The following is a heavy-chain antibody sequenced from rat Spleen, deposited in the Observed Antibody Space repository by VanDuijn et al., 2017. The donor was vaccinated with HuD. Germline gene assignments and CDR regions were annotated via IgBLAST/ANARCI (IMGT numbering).Heavy chain of an antibody. CDR2: NSNTGGTT. V-gene: IGHV5-31*01. CDR1: GFTFNNYW. Sequence: EVQLVESGGGLVQPGRSLKLSCVASGFTFNNYWMTWIRQAPGKGLEWVASNSNTGGTTNYPDSVKGRFTISRDNAKSTLYLQMDSLRSEDTATYYCARSVFDYWGQGVMVTVSS. CDR3: ARSVFDY. J-gene: IGHJ2*01.